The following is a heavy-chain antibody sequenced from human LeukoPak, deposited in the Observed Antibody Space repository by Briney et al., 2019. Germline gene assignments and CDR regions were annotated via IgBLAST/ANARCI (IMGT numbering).Heavy chain of an antibody. D-gene: IGHD4-11*01. Sequence: SETLSLTCAVYGGSFSGYYWSWIRQPPGKGLEWIGSIYHSGSTYYNPSLKSRVTISVERPKNQFSLKLSSVTAADTAVYYCASGAYTYYYMDVWGKGTTVTISS. CDR1: GGSFSGYY. CDR3: ASGAYTYYYMDV. V-gene: IGHV4-34*01. CDR2: IYHSGST. J-gene: IGHJ6*03.